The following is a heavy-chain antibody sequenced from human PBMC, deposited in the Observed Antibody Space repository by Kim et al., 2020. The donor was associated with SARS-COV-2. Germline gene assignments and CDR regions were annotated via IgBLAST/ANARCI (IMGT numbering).Heavy chain of an antibody. CDR3: ATVPAARSYYYYSLRQGGMDV. Sequence: GGSLRLSCAASGFTFSSYWMHWVRQAPGKGLVWVSRINSDGSSTSYADSVKGRFTISRDNAKNTLYLQMNSLRAEDTAVYYCATVPAARSYYYYSLRQGGMDVWGRGTTVTVSS. D-gene: IGHD2-2*01. V-gene: IGHV3-74*01. J-gene: IGHJ6*02. CDR1: GFTFSSYW. CDR2: INSDGSST.